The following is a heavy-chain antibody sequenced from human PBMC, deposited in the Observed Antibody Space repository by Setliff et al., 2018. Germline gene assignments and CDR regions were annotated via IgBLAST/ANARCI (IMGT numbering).Heavy chain of an antibody. CDR1: GGTFRSYG. CDR3: AREGVDTRSSTDYRYYMDV. D-gene: IGHD5-18*01. V-gene: IGHV1-69*05. CDR2: TIPSFGST. Sequence: GASVKVSCKASGGTFRSYGISWVRQAPGQGLEWMGGTIPSFGSTNYAQEFQDRVTIITDESTSTAYMELSSLRTEDTAVYYCAREGVDTRSSTDYRYYMDVWGKGTTVTVSS. J-gene: IGHJ6*03.